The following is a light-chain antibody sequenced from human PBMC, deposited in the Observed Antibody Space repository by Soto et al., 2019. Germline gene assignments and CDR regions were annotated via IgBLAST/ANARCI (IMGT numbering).Light chain of an antibody. J-gene: IGKJ4*01. CDR1: QGISNY. CDR2: AAS. CDR3: QKYNSAPLT. V-gene: IGKV1-27*01. Sequence: DIQMTQSPSSLSASVGDRVTMTCRASQGISNYVAWYQQRPGKLPNLLIYAASTLQAGVPSRFSGSGSGTDFTLTITSLQPEDVATDYCQKYNSAPLTFGGGTKVEIK.